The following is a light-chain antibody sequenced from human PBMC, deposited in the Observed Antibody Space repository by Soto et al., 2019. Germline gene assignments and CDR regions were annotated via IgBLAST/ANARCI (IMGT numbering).Light chain of an antibody. CDR1: QSLIYSTGNTY. J-gene: IGKJ1*01. Sequence: VLTQSPLSLSVTLGQPASISCRSSQSLIYSTGNTYLNRYQQRPRQSPTRLIYQVSMRDAAAPESFSGSGSGSGTVFTLRMIRVGAEDVGVYYCMEGTPSFGQGTKVEIK. CDR2: QVS. CDR3: MEGTPS. V-gene: IGKV2-30*01.